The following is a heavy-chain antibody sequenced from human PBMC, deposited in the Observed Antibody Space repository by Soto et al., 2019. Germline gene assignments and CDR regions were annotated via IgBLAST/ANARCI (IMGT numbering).Heavy chain of an antibody. D-gene: IGHD6-13*01. J-gene: IGHJ4*02. CDR2: ISGSDAGT. Sequence: EVQLLESGGGLVQPGGSLRLSCEASGFTFSSHAMSWVRQAPGKGLEWVSAISGSDAGTFDADSVRGRFTISRDNSKNTLYLHMTSLRVEDTDIYYCTKDPCNRSSCYFDFWGQGSRVTVSS. CDR3: TKDPCNRSSCYFDF. V-gene: IGHV3-23*01. CDR1: GFTFSSHA.